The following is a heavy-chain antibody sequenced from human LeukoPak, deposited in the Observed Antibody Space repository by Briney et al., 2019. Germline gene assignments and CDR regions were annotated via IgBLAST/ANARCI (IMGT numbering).Heavy chain of an antibody. Sequence: GASVKVSCKASGYTFTSYDINWVRQATGQGLEWMGWINPNSGDKKYAQKFQGRVTMTRDTSISTAYMALSRLRSDDTAVYYCAREYYYSSGNFYNRIDYWGQGTLVTVSS. CDR1: GYTFTSYD. V-gene: IGHV1-2*02. CDR2: INPNSGDK. J-gene: IGHJ4*02. CDR3: AREYYYSSGNFYNRIDY. D-gene: IGHD3-10*01.